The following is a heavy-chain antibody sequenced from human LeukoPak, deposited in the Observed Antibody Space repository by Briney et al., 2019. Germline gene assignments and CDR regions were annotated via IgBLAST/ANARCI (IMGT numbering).Heavy chain of an antibody. CDR1: GFTFGSYS. D-gene: IGHD4-17*01. Sequence: KTGGSLRLSCAASGFTFGSYSMNWVRQAPGKGLEWVSSISSSSSYIYYADSVKGRFTISRDNSQNTLYLQMNSLRAEDTAVYYCARINYAEYQHWGQGTLVTVSS. CDR3: ARINYAEYQH. J-gene: IGHJ1*01. CDR2: ISSSSSYI. V-gene: IGHV3-21*04.